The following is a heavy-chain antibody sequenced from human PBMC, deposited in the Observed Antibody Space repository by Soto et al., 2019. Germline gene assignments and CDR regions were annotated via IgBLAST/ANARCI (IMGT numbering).Heavy chain of an antibody. CDR2: IDWDDDK. Sequence: SGPTRVNPTQTLTLTCTFSGCSLSTSGMCVSGIREPPGKALEWLALIDWDDDKYYSTSLKTRLTISKDTSKNQVVLTMTNMDPVDTATYYCARSRGITIFGVALYYYYGMDVWGQGT. J-gene: IGHJ6*02. CDR1: GCSLSTSGMC. CDR3: ARSRGITIFGVALYYYYGMDV. D-gene: IGHD3-3*01. V-gene: IGHV2-70*01.